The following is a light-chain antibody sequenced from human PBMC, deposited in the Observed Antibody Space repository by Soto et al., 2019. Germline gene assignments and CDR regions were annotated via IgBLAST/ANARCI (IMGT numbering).Light chain of an antibody. Sequence: DLVMTQSPLYLPVTPGEPASISCRSSQSLLDSNGYNYLDWYLQRPGQPPQLLIFFGSTRASGVPDRFSGSGSGTDFTLKISRVEAVDVGVYYCMQALQTSITFGQGTRLEIK. CDR2: FGS. CDR3: MQALQTSIT. J-gene: IGKJ5*01. V-gene: IGKV2-28*01. CDR1: QSLLDSNGYNY.